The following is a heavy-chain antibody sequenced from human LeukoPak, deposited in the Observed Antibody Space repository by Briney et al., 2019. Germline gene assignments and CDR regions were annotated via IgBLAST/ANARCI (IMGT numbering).Heavy chain of an antibody. CDR1: GFTFSDFW. CDR3: ARGGPIVVVVTAVFDH. CDR2: INSGGTVT. Sequence: GGSLRLSCAASGFTFSDFWMHWVRQAPGKGLVWVSRINSGGTVTNYADSVKGRLTISRDNAKNTLYLQMNSLRAEDTAVYYCARGGPIVVVVTAVFDHWGQGTLVTVSS. J-gene: IGHJ4*02. V-gene: IGHV3-74*01. D-gene: IGHD2-15*01.